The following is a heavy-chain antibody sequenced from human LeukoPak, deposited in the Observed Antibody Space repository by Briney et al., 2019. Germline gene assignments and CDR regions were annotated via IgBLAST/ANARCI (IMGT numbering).Heavy chain of an antibody. V-gene: IGHV4-39*01. CDR3: ATLRLDDYYMDV. J-gene: IGHJ6*03. CDR1: GGSISSSSYY. CDR2: IYYSGST. D-gene: IGHD5/OR15-5a*01. Sequence: PSETQSLTCTVSGGSISSSSYYWGWIRQPPGKGLEWIGSIYYSGSTYYNPSLKSRVTISVDTSKNQFSLKLSSVTAADTAVYYCATLRLDDYYMDVWGKGTTVTVSS.